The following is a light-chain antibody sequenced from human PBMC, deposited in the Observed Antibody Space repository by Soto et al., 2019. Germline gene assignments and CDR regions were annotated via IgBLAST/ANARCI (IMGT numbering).Light chain of an antibody. CDR2: GAS. Sequence: EIVLTQSPGTLSLYPWERATLSCRASQSVSNNYLAWYQQKPGQAPRLLIYGASSRATGIPDRFSGSGSGTDFTLTISRLEPEDFAVYYCQQYRSSPLTFGGGTKVDIK. CDR1: QSVSNNY. V-gene: IGKV3-20*01. CDR3: QQYRSSPLT. J-gene: IGKJ4*01.